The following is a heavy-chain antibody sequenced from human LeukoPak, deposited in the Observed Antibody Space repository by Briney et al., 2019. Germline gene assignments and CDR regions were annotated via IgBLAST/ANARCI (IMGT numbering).Heavy chain of an antibody. CDR2: INSDGSST. CDR1: GFTFSNYW. J-gene: IGHJ3*02. V-gene: IGHV3-74*01. CDR3: ARDPTSSWETAFDI. Sequence: GGSLRLSCAASGFTFSNYWMHWARQAPGKGLVWVSRINSDGSSTNYADSVKGRFTISRDNAKNTLYLQMNSLRAEDTAVYYCARDPTSSWETAFDIWGQGTMVTVSS. D-gene: IGHD1-26*01.